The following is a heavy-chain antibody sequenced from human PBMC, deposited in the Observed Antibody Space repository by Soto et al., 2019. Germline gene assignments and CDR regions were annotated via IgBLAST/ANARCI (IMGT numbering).Heavy chain of an antibody. CDR2: IYSDGST. V-gene: IGHV3-66*01. D-gene: IGHD2-21*01. CDR1: GITVITNY. Sequence: GSLRLSCAASGITVITNYFSWVRQAPGQGLEWVSGIYSDGSTHYADSVKGRFTISRDNSKNTLSLQMNTLRAEDTGVYYCTRDPTTSIVTDYWGQGTLVTVSS. J-gene: IGHJ4*02. CDR3: TRDPTTSIVTDY.